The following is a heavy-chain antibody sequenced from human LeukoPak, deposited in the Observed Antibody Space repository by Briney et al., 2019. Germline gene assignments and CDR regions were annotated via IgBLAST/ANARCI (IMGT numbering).Heavy chain of an antibody. J-gene: IGHJ4*02. CDR3: ARGLGYSYGYGIDY. Sequence: GGSLRLSCGASGFTFSSYGMHWVRQAPGKGLEWVAIIWYDGSNKYHADSVKGRFTISRDNSKNTLYLQMNSLRAEDTALYYCARGLGYSYGYGIDYWGQGTLVTVSS. CDR2: IWYDGSNK. CDR1: GFTFSSYG. D-gene: IGHD5-18*01. V-gene: IGHV3-33*01.